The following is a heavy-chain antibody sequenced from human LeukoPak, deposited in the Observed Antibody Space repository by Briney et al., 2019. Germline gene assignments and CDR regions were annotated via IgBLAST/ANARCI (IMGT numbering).Heavy chain of an antibody. J-gene: IGHJ3*02. Sequence: SETLSLTCTVSGGSLNSYYRCWIRQPAGKGLEWIGRTYPSGGTNYNPSLQSRVTMSVDTSKHQFSLKLSSVTAADTALYYCARGFGSLTYEAFDIWGQGTMVTVSS. CDR1: GGSLNSYY. D-gene: IGHD3-10*01. V-gene: IGHV4-4*07. CDR2: TYPSGGT. CDR3: ARGFGSLTYEAFDI.